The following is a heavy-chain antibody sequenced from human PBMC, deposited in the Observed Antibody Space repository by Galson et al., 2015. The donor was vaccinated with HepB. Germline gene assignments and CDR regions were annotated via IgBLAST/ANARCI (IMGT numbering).Heavy chain of an antibody. V-gene: IGHV3-23*01. Sequence: SLRLSCAASGFTFSSYAMSWVRQAPGKGLEWVAAISGSGGSTYYADSVKGRFTMSRDKSKNTLYLQMNSLRAEDTAVYYCAKAGYYYDSSGYYSGRGTDYYYGMDVWGQGTTVTVSS. J-gene: IGHJ6*02. D-gene: IGHD3-22*01. CDR2: ISGSGGST. CDR1: GFTFSSYA. CDR3: AKAGYYYDSSGYYSGRGTDYYYGMDV.